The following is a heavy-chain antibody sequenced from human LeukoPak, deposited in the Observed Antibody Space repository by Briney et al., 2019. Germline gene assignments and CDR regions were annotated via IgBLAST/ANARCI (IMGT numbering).Heavy chain of an antibody. CDR3: ARVHDSYYYYMDV. Sequence: SETLSLTCTVSGGSISSYYWSWIRQPPGKGLEWIGYIYYSGSTNYNPSLKSRVTISVDTSKNQFSLKLSSVTAADTAVYYCARVHDSYYYYMDVWGKGTTVTVSS. J-gene: IGHJ6*03. D-gene: IGHD3-22*01. CDR2: IYYSGST. CDR1: GGSISSYY. V-gene: IGHV4-59*12.